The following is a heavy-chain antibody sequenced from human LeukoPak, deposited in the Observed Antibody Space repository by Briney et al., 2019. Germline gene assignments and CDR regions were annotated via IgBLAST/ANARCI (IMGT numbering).Heavy chain of an antibody. CDR3: ARDGSSGWYSPYYYYYGMDV. Sequence: GGSLRLSCGASGFSVSRNYMTWVRQAPGKGLEWVSYISSSGSTIYYADSVKGRFTISRDNAKNSLYLQMNSLRAEDTAVYYCARDGSSGWYSPYYYYYGMDVWVQGTTVTVSS. CDR1: GFSVSRNY. CDR2: ISSSGSTI. D-gene: IGHD6-19*01. J-gene: IGHJ6*02. V-gene: IGHV3-48*03.